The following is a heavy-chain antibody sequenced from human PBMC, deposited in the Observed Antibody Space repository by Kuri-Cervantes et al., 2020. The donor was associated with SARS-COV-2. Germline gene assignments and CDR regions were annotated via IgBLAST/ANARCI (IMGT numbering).Heavy chain of an antibody. CDR1: GGSFSGYY. J-gene: IGHJ6*03. V-gene: IGHV4-34*01. Sequence: SETLSLTCAVYGGSFSGYYWSWIRQPPGKGLEWIGEINHGGGTNYNPSLMSRVTISVDTSKNQFSLKLRSVTAADTAVYYCARGVRFLDPKYYYFYYYMDVWGKGTTVTSP. D-gene: IGHD3-3*01. CDR3: ARGVRFLDPKYYYFYYYMDV. CDR2: INHGGGT.